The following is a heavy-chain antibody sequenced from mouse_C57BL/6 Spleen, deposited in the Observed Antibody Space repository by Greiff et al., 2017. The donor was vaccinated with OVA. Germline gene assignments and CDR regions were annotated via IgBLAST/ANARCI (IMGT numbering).Heavy chain of an antibody. CDR1: GFTFTDYY. V-gene: IGHV7-3*01. CDR3: ASLNWDVYYFDY. Sequence: EVKLVESGGGLVQPGGSLRLSCAASGFTFTDYYMSWVRQPPGTALEWLGFIRNKANGYTTEYSASGKGRFTISRDNSQSILYLPMNALRAEDSATYYCASLNWDVYYFDYWGQGTTLTVSS. J-gene: IGHJ2*01. CDR2: IRNKANGYTT. D-gene: IGHD4-1*01.